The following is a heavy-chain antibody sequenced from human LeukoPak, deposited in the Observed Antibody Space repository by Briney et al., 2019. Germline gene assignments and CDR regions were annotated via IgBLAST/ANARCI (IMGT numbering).Heavy chain of an antibody. V-gene: IGHV3-53*01. D-gene: IGHD6-13*01. J-gene: IGHJ4*02. CDR3: ARTAAGTFFDY. CDR1: GFTVSSNY. Sequence: SGGSLRLSCAVSGFTVSSNYMSWVRQAPGKGLEWVSIIYSGGYTFYADSVKGRFTISRDNSKNTPYLQMNSLRAEDTAVYYCARTAAGTFFDYWGQGTLVTVSS. CDR2: IYSGGYT.